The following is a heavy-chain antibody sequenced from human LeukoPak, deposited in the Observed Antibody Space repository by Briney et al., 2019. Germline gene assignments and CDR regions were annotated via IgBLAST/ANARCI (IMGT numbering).Heavy chain of an antibody. V-gene: IGHV1-8*03. CDR2: MNPNSGNT. CDR3: ARGRQFPDAFDI. D-gene: IGHD5-24*01. J-gene: IGHJ3*02. CDR1: GYTLTSYD. Sequence: ASVKVSCKASGYTLTSYDINWVRQATGQGLEWMGWMNPNSGNTGYAQKFQGRVTITRNTSISTAYMELSSLRSEDTAVYYCARGRQFPDAFDIWGQGTMVTVSS.